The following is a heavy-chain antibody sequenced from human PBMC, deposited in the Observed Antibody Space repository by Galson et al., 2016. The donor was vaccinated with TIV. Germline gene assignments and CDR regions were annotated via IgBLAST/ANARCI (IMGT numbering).Heavy chain of an antibody. D-gene: IGHD2-2*01. CDR3: ARVRYCSSTNCWNFLDY. J-gene: IGHJ4*02. Sequence: SLRLSCAASGFTFSSYGMYWVRQAPGKGLEWVAVIWYDGNNKYYADSVKGRFTISIDNSKNTLYLQMNSLRAEDTAVYYCARVRYCSSTNCWNFLDYWGQGTLVTVSS. V-gene: IGHV3-33*07. CDR2: IWYDGNNK. CDR1: GFTFSSYG.